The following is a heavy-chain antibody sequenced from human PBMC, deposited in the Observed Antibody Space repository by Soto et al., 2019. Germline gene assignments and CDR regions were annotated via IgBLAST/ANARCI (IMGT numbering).Heavy chain of an antibody. CDR3: ARDLAVFSYSSCLFDY. J-gene: IGHJ4*02. CDR1: GGSIRGYN. Sequence: SETLSLTCTGAGGSIRGYNWSWNRQPAGKGREWIGRIYTSGSTNYNPSLKSRVTMSVDTSKNQFSLKLSSVTAADTAVYYCARDLAVFSYSSCLFDYWGQGTLVTV. D-gene: IGHD6-6*01. V-gene: IGHV4-4*07. CDR2: IYTSGST.